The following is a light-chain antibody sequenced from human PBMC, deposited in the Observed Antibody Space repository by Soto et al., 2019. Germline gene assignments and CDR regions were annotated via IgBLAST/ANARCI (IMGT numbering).Light chain of an antibody. V-gene: IGKV1-39*01. J-gene: IGKJ4*01. CDR3: QQSYSTLFT. Sequence: VQMAQSPSSLSASVGDRVTNTCPASQSISSYLNWYQQKPGKAPKLLIYAASSLQSGVPSRFSGSGSGTDFTLTISSLQPEDFATYYCQQSYSTLFTFGGGTKVDIK. CDR2: AAS. CDR1: QSISSY.